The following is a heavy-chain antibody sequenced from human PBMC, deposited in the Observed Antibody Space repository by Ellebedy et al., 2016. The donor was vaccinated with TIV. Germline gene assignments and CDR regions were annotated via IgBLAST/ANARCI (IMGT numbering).Heavy chain of an antibody. CDR3: ARALGGGHCY. J-gene: IGHJ4*02. V-gene: IGHV3-7*01. D-gene: IGHD2-21*02. CDR1: GFTFSNYW. CDR2: MKQDGSEK. Sequence: GGSLRLFXVASGFTFSNYWMSWVRQAPGKGLEWVANMKQDGSEKYYVDSVKGRFTISRDNAKNSLYLQMNSLRAEDTAVYYCARALGGGHCYWGQGTLVTVSS.